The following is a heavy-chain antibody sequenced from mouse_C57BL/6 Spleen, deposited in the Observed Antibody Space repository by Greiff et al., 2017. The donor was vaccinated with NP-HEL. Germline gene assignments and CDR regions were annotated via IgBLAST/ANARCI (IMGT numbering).Heavy chain of an antibody. Sequence: EVKLMESGGGLVKPGGSLKLSCAASGFTFSSYAMSWVRQTPEKRLEWVATISDGGSYTYYPDNVKGRFTISRDNAKNNLYLQMSHLKSEDTAMYYCASDSLYDYDPFAYWGQGTLVTVSA. D-gene: IGHD2-4*01. CDR1: GFTFSSYA. CDR2: ISDGGSYT. CDR3: ASDSLYDYDPFAY. V-gene: IGHV5-4*03. J-gene: IGHJ3*01.